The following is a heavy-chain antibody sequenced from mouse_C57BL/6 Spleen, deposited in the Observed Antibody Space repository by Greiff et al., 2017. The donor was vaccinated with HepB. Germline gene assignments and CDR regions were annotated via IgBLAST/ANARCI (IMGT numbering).Heavy chain of an antibody. J-gene: IGHJ2*01. D-gene: IGHD2-4*01. Sequence: VHVKQSGPELVKPGASVKISCKASGYSFTDYNMNWVKQSNGKSLEWIGVINPNYGTTSYNQKFKGKATLTVDQSSSTAYMQLNSLTSEDSAVYYCVYYDYERGGYWGQGTTLTVSS. CDR1: GYSFTDYN. V-gene: IGHV1-39*01. CDR3: VYYDYERGGY. CDR2: INPNYGTT.